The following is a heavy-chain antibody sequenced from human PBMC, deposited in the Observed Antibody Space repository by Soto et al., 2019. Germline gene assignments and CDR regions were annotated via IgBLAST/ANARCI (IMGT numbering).Heavy chain of an antibody. J-gene: IGHJ4*02. V-gene: IGHV1-3*01. Sequence: GASVKVSCKASGYTFTSYAMHWVRQAPGQRLEWMGWINAGNGNTKYSQKFQGRVTITRDTSASTAYMELSSLKASDTAMYYCARRLDPSGGYYFDYWGQGTLVTVSS. CDR1: GYTFTSYA. CDR2: INAGNGNT. CDR3: ARRLDPSGGYYFDY. D-gene: IGHD6-19*01.